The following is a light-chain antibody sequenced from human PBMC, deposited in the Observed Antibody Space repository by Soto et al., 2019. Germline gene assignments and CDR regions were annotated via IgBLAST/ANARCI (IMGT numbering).Light chain of an antibody. CDR3: QQLSHYPYT. CDR2: DSS. V-gene: IGKV1-9*01. J-gene: IGKJ2*01. Sequence: DIQLTQSPSFLSASVEDRVTISCRASYDISSSLAWYQQEPGKPPKLLIYDSSTLQPGVPSRFTGSGSGRKFTLTISGLQFGDFATYFCQQLSHYPYTFVQGTKLEV. CDR1: YDISSS.